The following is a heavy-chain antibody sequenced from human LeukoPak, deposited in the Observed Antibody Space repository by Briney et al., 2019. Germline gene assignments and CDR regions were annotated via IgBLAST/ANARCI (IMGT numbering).Heavy chain of an antibody. CDR1: GGSISSYY. J-gene: IGHJ4*02. V-gene: IGHV4-59*01. CDR2: IYYSGST. CDR3: ARYRGYSYGYVDY. Sequence: SETLSLTCTVSGGSISSYYWSWIRQPPGKGLEWIGYIYYSGSTNYNPSLKSRVTISVDTSKNQFSLKLSSVTAADTALYYCARYRGYSYGYVDYWGQGTLVTVSS. D-gene: IGHD5-18*01.